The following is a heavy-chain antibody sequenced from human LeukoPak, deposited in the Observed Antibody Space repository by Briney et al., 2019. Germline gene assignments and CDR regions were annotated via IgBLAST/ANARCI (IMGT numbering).Heavy chain of an antibody. CDR2: INPSGGST. J-gene: IGHJ5*02. CDR3: AISGPGSLRGNWFDP. V-gene: IGHV1-46*01. Sequence: GASVKVSCKASGYTFTSYYMHWVRQAPGQGLEWMGIINPSGGSTSYAQKFQGRVTMTRDMSTSTVYMELSSLRSEDTAVYYCAISGPGSLRGNWFDPWGQGTLVTVSS. D-gene: IGHD3-10*01. CDR1: GYTFTSYY.